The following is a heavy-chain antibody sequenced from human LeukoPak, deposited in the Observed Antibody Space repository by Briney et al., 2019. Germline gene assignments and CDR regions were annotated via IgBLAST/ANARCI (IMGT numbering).Heavy chain of an antibody. Sequence: SETLSLTCNVYGGTFSNYYRIWIRRTPGKGLEWIGEINHIGVTKYNPSLNSRVTISLDTSKSQFSLHLTAMAAADTAEYFCARAMHNWYFDLWGRGTLVTVSS. V-gene: IGHV4-34*01. CDR3: ARAMHNWYFDL. CDR2: INHIGVT. D-gene: IGHD2-21*01. CDR1: GGTFSNYY. J-gene: IGHJ2*01.